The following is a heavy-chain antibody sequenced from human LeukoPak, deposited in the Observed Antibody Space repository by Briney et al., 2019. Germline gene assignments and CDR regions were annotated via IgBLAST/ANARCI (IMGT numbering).Heavy chain of an antibody. CDR1: GFTFSSYA. D-gene: IGHD6-13*01. Sequence: GGSLRLSCAASGFTFSSYAMSWVRQAPGKGLEWVSVIYSGGSTYYADSVKGRFTISRDNSKNTLYLQMNSLRAEDTAVYYCARDLAYSSSWTGWFDPWGQGTLVTVSS. CDR2: IYSGGST. CDR3: ARDLAYSSSWTGWFDP. V-gene: IGHV3-66*01. J-gene: IGHJ5*02.